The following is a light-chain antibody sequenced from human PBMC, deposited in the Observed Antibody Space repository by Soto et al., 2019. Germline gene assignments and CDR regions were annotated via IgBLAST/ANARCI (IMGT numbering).Light chain of an antibody. V-gene: IGLV2-14*01. CDR3: TSPTPGSLYV. J-gene: IGLJ1*01. CDR2: MVS. CDR1: SSDVGNYNY. Sequence: QSVLTQPASVSGSPGQSITISCTGTSSDVGNYNYVSWYQQYPGRVPKLLIYMVSNRASGVPNRFSGSKSGNTASLTISGLQAEDEADYFCTSPTPGSLYVFGTGTKVT.